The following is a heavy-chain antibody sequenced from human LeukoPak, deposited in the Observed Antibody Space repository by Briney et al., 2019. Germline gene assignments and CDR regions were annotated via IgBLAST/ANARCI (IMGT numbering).Heavy chain of an antibody. Sequence: GASVKVSCKASGYTFTSYGISWVRQAPGQGLEWMGWISAYNGNTNYAQKLQGRVTMTTDTSTSTAYMELRSLRSDDTAVYYCARDRTYDSSGSGSDFDYWGQGTLVTVSS. V-gene: IGHV1-18*01. CDR1: GYTFTSYG. D-gene: IGHD3-22*01. CDR2: ISAYNGNT. CDR3: ARDRTYDSSGSGSDFDY. J-gene: IGHJ4*02.